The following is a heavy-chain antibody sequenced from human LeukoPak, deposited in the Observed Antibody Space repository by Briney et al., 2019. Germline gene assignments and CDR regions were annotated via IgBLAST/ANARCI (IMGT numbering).Heavy chain of an antibody. J-gene: IGHJ4*02. CDR2: ISAYTGNT. Sequence: ASVKVSRKASGYTFTGYGFSWVRQAPGQGLEWMGWISAYTGNTNYAQKLQGRVTMTTDTSTSTAYMELRSLRSDDTAVYYCAREVSTLFDYWGQGTLVTVSS. CDR3: AREVSTLFDY. D-gene: IGHD5/OR15-5a*01. V-gene: IGHV1-18*01. CDR1: GYTFTGYG.